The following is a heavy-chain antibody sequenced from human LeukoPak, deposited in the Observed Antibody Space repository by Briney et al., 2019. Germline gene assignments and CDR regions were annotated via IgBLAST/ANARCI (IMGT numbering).Heavy chain of an antibody. J-gene: IGHJ5*02. CDR1: GGSISSGGYS. Sequence: PSETLSLTCAVSGGSISSGGYSWRWIREPPGKGLEWIGYIYHSGSTSYNPSRKIRVTISVDRSKNQFSLKLSSVTAADTAVYYCARVANAPPGYSYGYWFDPWGQGTLVTVSS. CDR2: IYHSGST. D-gene: IGHD5-18*01. V-gene: IGHV4-30-2*01. CDR3: ARVANAPPGYSYGYWFDP.